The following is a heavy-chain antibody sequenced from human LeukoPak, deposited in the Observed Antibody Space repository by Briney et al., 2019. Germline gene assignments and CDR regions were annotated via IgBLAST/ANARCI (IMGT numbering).Heavy chain of an antibody. CDR1: GFTFSSYA. J-gene: IGHJ5*02. V-gene: IGHV3-23*01. D-gene: IGHD3-10*01. Sequence: PGGSLRLSCAASGFTFSSYAMSWVRQAPGKGLEWVSAISGSGGSTYYAGSVKGRFTISRDNSKNTLYLQMNSLRAEDTAVYYCAKDELLWFGELYLAWGQGTLVTVSS. CDR3: AKDELLWFGELYLA. CDR2: ISGSGGST.